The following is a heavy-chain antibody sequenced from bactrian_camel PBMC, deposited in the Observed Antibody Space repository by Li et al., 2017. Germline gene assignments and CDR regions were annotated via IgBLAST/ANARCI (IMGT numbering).Heavy chain of an antibody. J-gene: IGHJ4*01. CDR3: ARDVLGGSWPEIDY. V-gene: IGHV3S1*01. D-gene: IGHD6*01. CDR1: GFTINKHI. Sequence: VQLVESGGGLVQPGGSLRLSCAASGFTINKHIMYWVRQAPGKGLEWVSAIINDGDDNTYYADSVKGRFTISRDNAKNTLYLQLYSLKTEDTAMYFCARDVLGGSWPEIDYWGQGTQVTVS. CDR2: INDGDDNT.